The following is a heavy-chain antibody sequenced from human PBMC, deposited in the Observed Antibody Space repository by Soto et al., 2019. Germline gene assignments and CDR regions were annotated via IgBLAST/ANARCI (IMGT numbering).Heavy chain of an antibody. Sequence: SETLSLTCAVSVGSISSYYWSWIRQPPGKGLEWIGYIYYSGSTNYNPSLKSRVTISVDTSKNQFSLKLSSVTAADTAVYYCARDITTVTTFYWFDPWGQGTLVTV. V-gene: IGHV4-59*12. J-gene: IGHJ5*02. CDR3: ARDITTVTTFYWFDP. CDR2: IYYSGST. CDR1: VGSISSYY. D-gene: IGHD4-17*01.